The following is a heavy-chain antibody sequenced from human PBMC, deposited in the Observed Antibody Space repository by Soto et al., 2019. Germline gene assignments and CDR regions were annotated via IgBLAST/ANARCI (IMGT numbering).Heavy chain of an antibody. Sequence: GGSLRLSCAASGFTFSSYAMSWVRQAPGKGLEWVSAISGSGASTYYADSVKGRFTISRDNSKNTLYLQMNSLRADDSAVYYCATQALDGYYYFDYWGQGSLVTVSS. CDR1: GFTFSSYA. J-gene: IGHJ4*02. V-gene: IGHV3-23*01. D-gene: IGHD5-12*01. CDR2: ISGSGAST. CDR3: ATQALDGYYYFDY.